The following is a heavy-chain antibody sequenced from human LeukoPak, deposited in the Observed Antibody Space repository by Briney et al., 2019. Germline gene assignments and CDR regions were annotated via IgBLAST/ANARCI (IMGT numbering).Heavy chain of an antibody. D-gene: IGHD1-1*01. Sequence: PGRSLRLSCAASGITFRSYGMHWVRQAPGKGLEWVAVISYDGSHKYYADSVKGRFTISRDNSKNTLYLQMNSLRAEDTAVYYCARERGGGTFSMNNWFDPWGQGTLVTVSS. J-gene: IGHJ5*02. CDR3: ARERGGGTFSMNNWFDP. CDR1: GITFRSYG. V-gene: IGHV3-30*03. CDR2: ISYDGSHK.